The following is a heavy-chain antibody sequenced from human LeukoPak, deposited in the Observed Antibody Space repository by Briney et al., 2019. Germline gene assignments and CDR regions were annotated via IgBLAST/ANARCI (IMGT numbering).Heavy chain of an antibody. Sequence: SETLSLTCTVSGGSISSSSYYWGWIRQPPGKGLERIGSIYYSGSTYYNPSLKSRVTISVDTSKNQFSLKLSSVTAADTAVYYCAREILQRGRGDYWGQGTLVTVSS. CDR2: IYYSGST. V-gene: IGHV4-39*07. D-gene: IGHD1-26*01. CDR1: GGSISSSSYY. CDR3: AREILQRGRGDY. J-gene: IGHJ4*02.